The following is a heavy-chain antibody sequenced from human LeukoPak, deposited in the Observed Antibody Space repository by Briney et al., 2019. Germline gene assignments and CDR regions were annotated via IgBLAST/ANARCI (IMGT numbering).Heavy chain of an antibody. J-gene: IGHJ6*02. CDR2: INPNSGGT. CDR3: ATDPTTDYYYGMDV. Sequence: ASVKVSCKASGYTFTGYYMHWVRQAPGQGLEWMGRINPNSGGTNYAQKFQGRVTMTRDTSISTAYMELSSLRSEDTAVYYCATDPTTDYYYGMDVWGQGTTVTVSS. D-gene: IGHD1-26*01. CDR1: GYTFTGYY. V-gene: IGHV1-2*06.